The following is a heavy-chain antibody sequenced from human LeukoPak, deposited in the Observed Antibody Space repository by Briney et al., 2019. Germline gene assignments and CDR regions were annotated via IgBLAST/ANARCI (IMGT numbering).Heavy chain of an antibody. CDR1: GGSFSGYY. V-gene: IGHV4-34*01. CDR3: ARDIGVMDV. J-gene: IGHJ6*02. CDR2: INHSGST. Sequence: PSETLSLTCAVYGGSFSGYYWSWIRQPPGKGLEWIGEINHSGSTNYNPSLKSRVTISVDTSKNQFSLKLSSVTAADTAVYYCARDIGVMDVWGQGTTVTVSS.